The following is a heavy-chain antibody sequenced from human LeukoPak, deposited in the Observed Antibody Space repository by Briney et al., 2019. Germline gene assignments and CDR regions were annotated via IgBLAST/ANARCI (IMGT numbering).Heavy chain of an antibody. V-gene: IGHV3-30-3*01. J-gene: IGHJ4*02. CDR3: ARDQGLRFLEWSLIDY. CDR1: GFTFDDYA. CDR2: ISYDGSNK. Sequence: PGGSLRLSCAASGFTFDDYAMHWVRQAPGKGLEWVAVISYDGSNKYYADSVKGRFTISRDNSKNTLYLQMNSLRAEDTAVYYCARDQGLRFLEWSLIDYWGQGTLVTVSS. D-gene: IGHD3-3*01.